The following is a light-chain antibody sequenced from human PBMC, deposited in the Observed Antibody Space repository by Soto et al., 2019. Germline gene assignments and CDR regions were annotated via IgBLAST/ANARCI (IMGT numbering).Light chain of an antibody. CDR3: QQYNSYSGWT. CDR1: QSISSW. Sequence: DIQMTQSPSTLSASVGDIVTITCRASQSISSWLAWYQQKPGKAPKLLIYDASSLESGVPSRFSGSGSGTEFTLTISSLQPDDFATYYCQQYNSYSGWTFGQGTKVEIK. J-gene: IGKJ1*01. CDR2: DAS. V-gene: IGKV1-5*01.